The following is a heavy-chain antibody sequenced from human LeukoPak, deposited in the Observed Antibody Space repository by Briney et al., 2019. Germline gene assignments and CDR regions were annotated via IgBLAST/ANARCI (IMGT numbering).Heavy chain of an antibody. CDR1: GGSVRSDNYY. CDR2: IYYSGST. CDR3: AKGGHSSGWYHDY. V-gene: IGHV4-61*01. Sequence: SETLSLTCIVSGGSVRSDNYYWSWIRQPPGRGLEWIGYIYYSGSTNYNPSLKSRITISVDTSKNQFSLKLSSVTAADTAVYYCAKGGHSSGWYHDYWGQGTLVTVSS. D-gene: IGHD6-19*01. J-gene: IGHJ4*02.